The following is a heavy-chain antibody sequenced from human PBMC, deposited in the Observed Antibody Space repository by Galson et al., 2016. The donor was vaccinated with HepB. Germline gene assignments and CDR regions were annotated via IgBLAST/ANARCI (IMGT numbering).Heavy chain of an antibody. Sequence: SLRLSCAASGFTFSTFWMTWVRQAPGKGLEWVANIKQDGSGKYYVDSVKGRFTISRDNAKNSVYLQMNSLRGDDTAVYYCMSYSDAWYSGFWGLGTLVTVSS. CDR1: GFTFSTFW. CDR2: IKQDGSGK. D-gene: IGHD6-13*01. V-gene: IGHV3-7*03. J-gene: IGHJ4*02. CDR3: MSYSDAWYSGF.